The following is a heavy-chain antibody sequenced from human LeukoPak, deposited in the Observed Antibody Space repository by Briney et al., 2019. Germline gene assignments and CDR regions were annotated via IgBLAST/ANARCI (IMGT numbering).Heavy chain of an antibody. CDR3: AIHDYGDYVPPVGAY. CDR2: ISSSGSTI. D-gene: IGHD4-17*01. J-gene: IGHJ4*02. Sequence: PGGSLRLSCAASGFRFSSYEMNWVRQAPGKGLEWVSYISSSGSTIYYADSVKGRFTTSRDNAKNSLYLQMNSLRAEDTAVYYCAIHDYGDYVPPVGAYWGQGTLVTVSS. CDR1: GFRFSSYE. V-gene: IGHV3-48*03.